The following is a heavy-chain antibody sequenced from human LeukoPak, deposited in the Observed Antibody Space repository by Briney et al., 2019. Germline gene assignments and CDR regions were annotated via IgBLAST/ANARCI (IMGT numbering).Heavy chain of an antibody. J-gene: IGHJ3*02. CDR3: ARAAPLYYYDSTGDIDAFDI. CDR1: EFNFFSYG. V-gene: IGHV3-21*01. D-gene: IGHD3-22*01. CDR2: ISSSSSYI. Sequence: KPGGSLRLSCVASEFNFFSYGMQWVRQAPGKGLEWVSSISSSSSYIYYADSVKGRFTISRDNAKNSLYLQMNSLRAEDTAVYYCARAAPLYYYDSTGDIDAFDIWGQGTMVTVSS.